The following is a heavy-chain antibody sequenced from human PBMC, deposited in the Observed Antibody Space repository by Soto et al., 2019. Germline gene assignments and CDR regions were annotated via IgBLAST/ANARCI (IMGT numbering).Heavy chain of an antibody. D-gene: IGHD2-15*01. V-gene: IGHV3-23*01. CDR2: ISGSGGST. CDR3: AKNQQYGGNPFDY. J-gene: IGHJ4*02. Sequence: SLRLSCAASGFTFSSYAMSWVRQAPGKGLEWVSAISGSGGSTYYADSVKGRFTISRDNSKNTLYLQMNSLRAEDTAVYYCAKNQQYGGNPFDYWGQGTLVTVSS. CDR1: GFTFSSYA.